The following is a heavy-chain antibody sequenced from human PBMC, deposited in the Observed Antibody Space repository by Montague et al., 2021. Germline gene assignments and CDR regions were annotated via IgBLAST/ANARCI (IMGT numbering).Heavy chain of an antibody. CDR2: IYHTGST. Sequence: SETLSLTCTVSGGSISSYYWTWIRQSPGKGLEWIGDIYHTGSTNYNPSLKSRVTISVDTSKNQFSLKLNSVTAADTAVYYCARDNCGDWAYYALDVWGQGTPVTVSS. CDR1: GGSISSYY. J-gene: IGHJ6*02. CDR3: ARDNCGDWAYYALDV. V-gene: IGHV4-59*01. D-gene: IGHD2-21*02.